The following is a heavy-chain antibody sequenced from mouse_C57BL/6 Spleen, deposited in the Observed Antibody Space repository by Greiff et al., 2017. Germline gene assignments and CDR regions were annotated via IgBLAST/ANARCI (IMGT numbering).Heavy chain of an antibody. CDR1: GFTFSDYY. CDR2: INYDGSST. V-gene: IGHV5-16*01. Sequence: DVKLVESEGGLVQPGSSLTLSCTASGFTFSDYYMAWVRQVPEKGLEWVANINYDGSSTYYLDSLKSRFIISSDNAKTLLYLQMSSLKSEDTATYYGARGLFDYWGQGTTLTVSS. J-gene: IGHJ2*01. CDR3: ARGLFDY.